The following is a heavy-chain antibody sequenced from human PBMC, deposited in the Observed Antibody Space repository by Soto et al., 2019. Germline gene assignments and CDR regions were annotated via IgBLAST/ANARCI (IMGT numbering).Heavy chain of an antibody. CDR3: ARDRGGIVVASHPLGEWFAP. J-gene: IGHJ5*02. V-gene: IGHV4-59*01. D-gene: IGHD2-15*01. CDR1: GGSIGTYF. CDR2: MSQSGTT. Sequence: QVQLQESGPGLVKPSETLSLTCTVSGGSIGTYFWSWIRQSPGKGLEWIAYMSQSGTTSYNPSLKSRATIPVDTSRNQFSMQWTCVTAADPAVYYCARDRGGIVVASHPLGEWFAPWGQGTLVTVSP.